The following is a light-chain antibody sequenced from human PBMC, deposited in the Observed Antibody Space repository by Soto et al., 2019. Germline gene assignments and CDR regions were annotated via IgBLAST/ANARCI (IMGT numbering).Light chain of an antibody. J-gene: IGKJ1*01. V-gene: IGKV1-5*01. CDR2: DAS. CDR3: QQYNSYSTWT. Sequence: DIQMTQSPSTLSASVGDRVTITCRASQSISSWLAWYQQKPGKAPKLQIYDASSLESGVPSRFSGSGSGTEFTLPISSLQPDDFATYYCQQYNSYSTWTFGQGPKVEIK. CDR1: QSISSW.